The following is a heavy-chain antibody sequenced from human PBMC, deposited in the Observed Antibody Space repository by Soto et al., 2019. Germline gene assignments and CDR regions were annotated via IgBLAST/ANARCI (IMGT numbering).Heavy chain of an antibody. CDR1: GYTFTSYG. J-gene: IGHJ4*02. D-gene: IGHD6-19*01. CDR3: ASRRYSSGWYTFDY. Sequence: GASVKVSCKASGYTFTSYGISWVRQAPGQGLEWMGCISADNGNTEYSQKFQGRVTITRDTSASTAYMELSSLRSEDTAVYYCASRRYSSGWYTFDYWGQGTLVTVSS. CDR2: ISADNGNT. V-gene: IGHV1-18*01.